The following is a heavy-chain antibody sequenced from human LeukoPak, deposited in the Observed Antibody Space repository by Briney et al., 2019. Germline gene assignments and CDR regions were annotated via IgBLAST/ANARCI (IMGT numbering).Heavy chain of an antibody. V-gene: IGHV3-48*04. J-gene: IGHJ4*02. CDR2: ISSSSTTI. CDR1: ELTFTTYS. CDR3: ASSGAVATDD. D-gene: IGHD6-19*01. Sequence: GGSLRLSCAASELTFTTYSMSWVRQAPGKGLEWVSYISSSSTTIFYADSVKGRFTISRDNAKNSLYLQMNSLRAEDTAVYYCASSGAVATDDWGQGTLVTVSS.